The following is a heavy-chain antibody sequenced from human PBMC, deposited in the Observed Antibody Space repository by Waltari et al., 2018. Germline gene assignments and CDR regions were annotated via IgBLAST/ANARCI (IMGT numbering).Heavy chain of an antibody. V-gene: IGHV4-59*01. CDR3: ARALKAIGYCSSTSCQPYYYYMDV. D-gene: IGHD2-2*01. CDR1: GGSISSYY. J-gene: IGHJ6*03. CDR2: IYYSGGT. Sequence: QVQLQESGPGLVKPSETLSLTCTVSGGSISSYYWSWIRQPPGKGLEWMGYIYYSGGTNYNPSLKSRVTISVDTSKNQFSLKLSSVTAADTAVYYCARALKAIGYCSSTSCQPYYYYMDVWGKGNTVTVSS.